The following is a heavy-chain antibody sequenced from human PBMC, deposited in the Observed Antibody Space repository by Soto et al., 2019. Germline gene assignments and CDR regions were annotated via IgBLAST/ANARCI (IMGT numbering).Heavy chain of an antibody. Sequence: EVQLVESGGGLVQPGRSLRLSCAAYGFTFDDYAMHWVRQAPGKGLEWVSGISWNSGSIGYADSVKGRFTISRDNAKNSLYLQMNSLRAEDTALYYCAKDMRYYDFWSGYLDYWGQGTLVTVSS. CDR2: ISWNSGSI. CDR3: AKDMRYYDFWSGYLDY. D-gene: IGHD3-3*01. CDR1: GFTFDDYA. J-gene: IGHJ4*02. V-gene: IGHV3-9*01.